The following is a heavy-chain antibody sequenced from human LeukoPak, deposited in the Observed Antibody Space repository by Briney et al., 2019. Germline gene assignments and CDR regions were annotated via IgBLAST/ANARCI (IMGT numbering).Heavy chain of an antibody. J-gene: IGHJ4*02. V-gene: IGHV4-31*03. CDR3: ARVSDDYVWGSYRLYYFDY. CDR2: IYYSGGT. CDR1: GGSISSGGYY. D-gene: IGHD3-16*01. Sequence: SQTLSLTCTVSGGSISSGGYYWSWIRQHPGKGLEWIGYIYYSGGTYYNPSLKSRVTISVDTSKNQFSLKLSSVTAADTAVYYCARVSDDYVWGSYRLYYFDYWGQGTLVTVSS.